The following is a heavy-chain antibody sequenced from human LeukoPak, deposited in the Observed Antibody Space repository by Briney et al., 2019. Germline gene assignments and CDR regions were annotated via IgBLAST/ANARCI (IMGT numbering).Heavy chain of an antibody. CDR3: ARRSSGGSDPHDFDY. CDR2: IYPGDSDT. CDR1: GYSFTSYW. D-gene: IGHD2-15*01. V-gene: IGHV5-51*01. Sequence: GESLKISCKGSGYSFTSYWIGWVRQMPGKGLEWMGIIYPGDSDTRYSPSFQGQVTISADKSISTAYLQWSSLKASDTAMYYCARRSSGGSDPHDFDYWGQGTLVTVSS. J-gene: IGHJ4*02.